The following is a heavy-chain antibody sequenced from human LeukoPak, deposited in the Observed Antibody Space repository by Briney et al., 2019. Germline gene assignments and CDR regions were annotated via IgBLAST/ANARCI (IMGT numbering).Heavy chain of an antibody. CDR1: GFTFSSYA. D-gene: IGHD5-18*01. V-gene: IGHV3-23*01. Sequence: GGSPRLSCAASGFTFSSYAMSWVRQAPGKGLEWVSAISGSGGSTYYADSVKGRFTISRDNSKNTLYLQMNSLRAEDTAVYYCAKDPEVDTATGMDVWGQGTTVTVSS. CDR2: ISGSGGST. J-gene: IGHJ6*02. CDR3: AKDPEVDTATGMDV.